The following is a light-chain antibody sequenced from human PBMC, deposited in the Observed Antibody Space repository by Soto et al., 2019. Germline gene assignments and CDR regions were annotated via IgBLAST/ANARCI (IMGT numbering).Light chain of an antibody. Sequence: EIVMTQSPATLSVSPGERATLSCSASQGIVITLAWYQQKPGQAPRLLIYGASTRATGIPARFSGSGSGTEFTLTIRSLQSEDFAVYYCQQYNNWPPITFGQGTRLEIK. CDR2: GAS. V-gene: IGKV3-15*01. CDR3: QQYNNWPPIT. J-gene: IGKJ5*01. CDR1: QGIVIT.